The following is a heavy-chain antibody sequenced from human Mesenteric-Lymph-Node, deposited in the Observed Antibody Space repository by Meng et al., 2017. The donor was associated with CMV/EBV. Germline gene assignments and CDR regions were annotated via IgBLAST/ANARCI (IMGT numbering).Heavy chain of an antibody. CDR1: EYTFTGYY. CDR3: ARDFYGYGMDV. V-gene: IGHV1-2*02. D-gene: IGHD3-16*01. CDR2: IDPNNGGT. J-gene: IGHJ6*02. Sequence: ASVKVSCKASEYTFTGYYIHWVRQAPGQGLEWMGWIDPNNGGTNFPQKFQGRVTMTRDTSIFTAYMELSRLKSDDTAVYYCARDFYGYGMDVWGQGTTVTVSS.